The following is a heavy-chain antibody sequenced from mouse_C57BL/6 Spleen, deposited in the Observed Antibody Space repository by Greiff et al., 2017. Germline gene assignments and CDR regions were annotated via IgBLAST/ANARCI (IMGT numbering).Heavy chain of an antibody. D-gene: IGHD4-1*01. CDR3: ASVGTVKAWLAY. Sequence: EVKLVESGGGLVQPGGSLKLSCAASGFTFSDYYMYWVRQTPEKRLAWVAYISNGGGSTYYPDTVKCRFTISRDNAKNTLYLQMSRLKSEDTAMYYCASVGTVKAWLAYWGQGTLVTVSA. CDR2: ISNGGGST. CDR1: GFTFSDYY. J-gene: IGHJ3*01. V-gene: IGHV5-12*01.